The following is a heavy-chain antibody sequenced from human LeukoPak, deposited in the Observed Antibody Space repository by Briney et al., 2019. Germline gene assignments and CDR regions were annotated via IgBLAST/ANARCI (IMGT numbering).Heavy chain of an antibody. CDR1: GFTFSNYA. CDR3: ARGAPADY. V-gene: IGHV3-30*04. CDR2: ISYDGSNK. J-gene: IGHJ4*02. Sequence: GGSLRLSCAASGFTFSNYAVHWVRQAPDKGLEWVAIISYDGSNKYYADSVKGRFTISRDNSKNTLYLQMNSLRAEDTAMYYCARGAPADYWGQGTLVTVSS.